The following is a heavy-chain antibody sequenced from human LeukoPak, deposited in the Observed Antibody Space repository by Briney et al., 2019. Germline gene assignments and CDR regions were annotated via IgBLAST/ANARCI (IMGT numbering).Heavy chain of an antibody. CDR2: ISWNSGSI. V-gene: IGHV3-9*01. D-gene: IGHD2-2*01. CDR3: ARVQGYCSSSTCYFDAFDI. Sequence: GRSLRLSCAASGFTFDDYAMHRVRQAPGKGLEWVSGISWNSGSIDYADSVKGRFTISRDNAKNSLYLQMNSLRAEDTAVFYCARVQGYCSSSTCYFDAFDIWGQGTMVTVSS. J-gene: IGHJ3*02. CDR1: GFTFDDYA.